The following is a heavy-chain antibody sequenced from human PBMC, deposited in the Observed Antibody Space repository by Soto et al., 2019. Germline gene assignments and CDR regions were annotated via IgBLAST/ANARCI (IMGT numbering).Heavy chain of an antibody. J-gene: IGHJ6*02. Sequence: QVQLQESGPGLVKPSQTLSLTCTVSGGSISSGDYYWSWIRQPPGKGLEWIGYIYYSGSTYYNPSRARRVTIAVDTSKNQFSLKRSSVTGADTAVYYCARVGFGELLAHGMDVWGQGTTVTVSS. CDR2: IYYSGST. V-gene: IGHV4-30-4*01. CDR3: ARVGFGELLAHGMDV. D-gene: IGHD3-10*01. CDR1: GGSISSGDYY.